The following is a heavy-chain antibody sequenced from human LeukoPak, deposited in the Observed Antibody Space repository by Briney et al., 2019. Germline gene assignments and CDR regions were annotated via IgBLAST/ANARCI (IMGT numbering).Heavy chain of an antibody. D-gene: IGHD6-6*01. CDR3: ATSPLYSTSSGAFDI. CDR1: GGSISSYY. Sequence: SETLSLTCTVSGGSISSYYWSWIRQPPGKGLEWIGYIYYTGSTNYNPSLRSRVTISVDTSKNQFSLKLSSVTAADTAVYYCATSPLYSTSSGAFDIWGQGTMVTVSS. J-gene: IGHJ3*02. CDR2: IYYTGST. V-gene: IGHV4-59*08.